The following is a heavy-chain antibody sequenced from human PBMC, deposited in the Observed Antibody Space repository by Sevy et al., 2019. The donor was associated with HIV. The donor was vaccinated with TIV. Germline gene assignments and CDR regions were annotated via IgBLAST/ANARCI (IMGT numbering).Heavy chain of an antibody. Sequence: GGSLRLSCAASGFTFSSYNMNWVRQAPGKGLEWVSSIGSSSSYIYYTDSVKGRFTVSRDNAKNSLYLQMNSLRAEDTAVYYWARGVAYCTGGSCFPGYYYGMDVWGQGTTVTVSS. CDR1: GFTFSSYN. V-gene: IGHV3-21*01. CDR2: IGSSSSYI. CDR3: ARGVAYCTGGSCFPGYYYGMDV. D-gene: IGHD2-15*01. J-gene: IGHJ6*02.